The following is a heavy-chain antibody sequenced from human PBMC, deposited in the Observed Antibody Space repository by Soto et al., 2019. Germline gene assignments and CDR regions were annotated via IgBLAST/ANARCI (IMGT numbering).Heavy chain of an antibody. CDR1: GGSISSGGYS. D-gene: IGHD4-17*01. J-gene: IGHJ4*02. V-gene: IGHV4-30-2*01. Sequence: SETLSLTWAVSGGSISSGGYSWSWIRQPPGKGLEWIGYIYHSGSTYYNPSLKSRVTISVDRSKNQFSLKLSSVTAADTAVYYCARERGSTVTTNYFDYWGQGTLVTVSS. CDR3: ARERGSTVTTNYFDY. CDR2: IYHSGST.